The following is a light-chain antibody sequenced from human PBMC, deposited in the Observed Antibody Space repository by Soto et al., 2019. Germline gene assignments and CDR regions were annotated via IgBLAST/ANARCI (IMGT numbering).Light chain of an antibody. J-gene: IGKJ4*01. CDR1: QTIITS. CDR2: DAS. V-gene: IGKV1-5*01. CDR3: QXXXSXXXXXLX. Sequence: DIQLTQSPSALSASIGDRVSITCRASQTIITSLAWYQQKPGKAPKLLIYDASVLQTGVPARFSGYASGTEFTLTITSVQPDDFATYYCQXXXSXXXXXLXFXGGTKVDIK.